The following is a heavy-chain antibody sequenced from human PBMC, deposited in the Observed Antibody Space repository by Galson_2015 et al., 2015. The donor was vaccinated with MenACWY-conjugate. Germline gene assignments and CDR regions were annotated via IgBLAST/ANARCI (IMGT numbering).Heavy chain of an antibody. V-gene: IGHV1-2*06. CDR1: GYTFTGYS. Sequence: SVKVSCKASGYTFTGYSLHWVRQAPGKGLEWMARITPHTGSMNYAQTFQGRVTMTRDMSINTVYMEMRRLRFDDTAVYFCARSPMVAFRGFTLLFDHWGQGALVTVSS. CDR2: ITPHTGSM. CDR3: ARSPMVAFRGFTLLFDH. D-gene: IGHD3-16*01. J-gene: IGHJ4*02.